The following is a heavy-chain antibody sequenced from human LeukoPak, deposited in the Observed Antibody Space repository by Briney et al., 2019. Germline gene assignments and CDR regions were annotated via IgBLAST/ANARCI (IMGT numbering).Heavy chain of an antibody. V-gene: IGHV4-30-4*01. CDR1: GGSISSGDYY. CDR2: IYYSGST. CDR3: ARGSGSRLSWFDP. J-gene: IGHJ5*02. D-gene: IGHD2-2*01. Sequence: SQTLSLTCTVSGGSISSGDYYWSWIRQPPGTGLEWIGYIYYSGSTYYNPSLKSRVTISVDTSKNQFSLKLSSVTAADTAVYYCARGSGSRLSWFDPWGQGTLVTVSS.